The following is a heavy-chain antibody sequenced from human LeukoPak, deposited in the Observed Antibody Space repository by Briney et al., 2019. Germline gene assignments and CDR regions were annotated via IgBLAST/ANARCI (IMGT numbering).Heavy chain of an antibody. CDR1: GFTFSSYG. D-gene: IGHD3-22*01. J-gene: IGHJ3*02. Sequence: PGGSLRLSCAASGFTFSSYGMSWVRQAPGKGLEWVSGISWNSGTIGYADSVKGRFTISRDNAKNSLYLQMNSLRAEDTALYYCAKDQDSSGDDAFNIWGQGTMVTVSS. V-gene: IGHV3-9*01. CDR2: ISWNSGTI. CDR3: AKDQDSSGDDAFNI.